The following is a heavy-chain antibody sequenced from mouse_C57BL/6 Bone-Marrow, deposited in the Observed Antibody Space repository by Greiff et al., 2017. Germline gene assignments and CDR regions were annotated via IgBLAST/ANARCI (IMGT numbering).Heavy chain of an antibody. CDR1: GYTFTSYW. CDR3: ARRSNYYAMDD. CDR2: IHPNSGST. J-gene: IGHJ4*01. V-gene: IGHV1-64*01. D-gene: IGHD2-5*01. Sequence: QVQLQQPGAELVKPGASVKLSCKASGYTFTSYWMHWVKQRPGQGLEWIGMIHPNSGSTNYNEKFKSKATLTVDQYASTAYMQLSSLTSEDSAVYYCARRSNYYAMDDWGQGTSVTVSS.